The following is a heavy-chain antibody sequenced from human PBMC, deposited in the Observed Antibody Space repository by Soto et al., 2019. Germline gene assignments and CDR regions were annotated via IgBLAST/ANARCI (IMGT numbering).Heavy chain of an antibody. CDR1: GGSISSGSSY. Sequence: TSETLSLTCTVSGGSISSGSSYWGWIRQPPGKGLEWIGSIYYLGNTYYNPSLGGRVSISVDTSKNQFSLKLSSVTAADTAVYYFARDSGGYDTIDYWGKGTLVTVSS. CDR2: IYYLGNT. V-gene: IGHV4-39*02. D-gene: IGHD5-12*01. J-gene: IGHJ4*02. CDR3: ARDSGGYDTIDY.